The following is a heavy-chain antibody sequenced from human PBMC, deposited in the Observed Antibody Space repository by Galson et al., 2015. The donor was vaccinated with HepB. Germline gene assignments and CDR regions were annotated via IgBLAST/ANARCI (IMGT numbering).Heavy chain of an antibody. J-gene: IGHJ4*02. Sequence: LRLSCAASGFTFSSYSMNWVRQAPGKGLEWVSYISSSSSAIYYADSVKGRFTVSRDNAKNSLYLQMNSLRDEDTAVYYCTRARYGDSWGQGTLVTVSS. CDR3: TRARYGDS. CDR2: ISSSSSAI. D-gene: IGHD1-1*01. V-gene: IGHV3-48*02. CDR1: GFTFSSYS.